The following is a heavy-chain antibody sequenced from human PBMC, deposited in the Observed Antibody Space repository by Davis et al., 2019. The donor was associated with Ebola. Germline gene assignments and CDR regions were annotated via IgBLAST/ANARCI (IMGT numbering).Heavy chain of an antibody. CDR3: AKAQFPTTSDH. CDR1: GYTFSNHA. D-gene: IGHD1-1*01. J-gene: IGHJ4*02. CDR2: INPHNGNT. V-gene: IGHV1-18*01. Sequence: AASVKVSCKASGYTFSNHAINWVRQAPGQGPEWMGWINPHNGNTNYAQNVQGRVTMTTDTSTSTAYMEVGTLRSDDTAVYYCAKAQFPTTSDHWGQGTLVTVSS.